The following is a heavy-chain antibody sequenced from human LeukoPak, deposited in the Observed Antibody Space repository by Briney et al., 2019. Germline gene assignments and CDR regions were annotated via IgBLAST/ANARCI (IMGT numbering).Heavy chain of an antibody. V-gene: IGHV1-8*01. CDR1: GYTFTSYD. CDR3: ARQNGSYTIFDY. D-gene: IGHD1-26*01. J-gene: IGHJ4*02. CDR2: MNPNSGNT. Sequence: ASVKVSCKASGYTFTSYDINWVRQAAGQGLEWMGWMNPNSGNTGYAQKFQGRVTMTRDTSINTAYMELSSLRPEDTAVYYCARQNGSYTIFDYWGQGTLVTVSS.